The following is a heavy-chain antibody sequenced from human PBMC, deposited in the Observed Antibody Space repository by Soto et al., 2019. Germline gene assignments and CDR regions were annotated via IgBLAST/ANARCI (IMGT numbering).Heavy chain of an antibody. Sequence: NPSETLSLTCTVSGGSISSYYWSWIRQPAGKGLEWIGRIYTSGSTNYNPSLKSRVTMSVDTSKNQFSLKLSSVTAADTAVYYCARDISSIAARAGFDYWGQGTLVTVSS. D-gene: IGHD6-6*01. J-gene: IGHJ4*02. CDR2: IYTSGST. CDR1: GGSISSYY. CDR3: ARDISSIAARAGFDY. V-gene: IGHV4-4*07.